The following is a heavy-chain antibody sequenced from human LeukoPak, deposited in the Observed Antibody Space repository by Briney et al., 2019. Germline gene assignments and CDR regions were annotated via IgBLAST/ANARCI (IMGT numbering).Heavy chain of an antibody. CDR3: ARRTTGTGPFDY. V-gene: IGHV4-59*08. D-gene: IGHD1-1*01. J-gene: IGHJ4*02. CDR2: IYYRGST. CDR1: GGSISSYY. Sequence: SETLSLTCTVSGGSISSYYWSWIRQPPGKGLEWIAYIYYRGSTNYNPSLKSRVTISVDTSKNQFSLKLSSVTVADTAVYYCARRTTGTGPFDYWGQGTLVTVSS.